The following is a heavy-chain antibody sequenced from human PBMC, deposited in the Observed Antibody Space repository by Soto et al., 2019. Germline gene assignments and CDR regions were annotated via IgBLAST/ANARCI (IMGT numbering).Heavy chain of an antibody. J-gene: IGHJ6*02. CDR1: GFTFSSYS. CDR2: ISSSSSYI. V-gene: IGHV3-21*01. CDR3: ARFRSGFLEWPHNIFNRGMDV. D-gene: IGHD3-3*01. Sequence: PGGSLRLSCAASGFTFSSYSMNWVRQAPGKGLEWVSSISSSSSYIYYADSVKGRFTISRDNAKNSLYLQMNSLRAEDTAVYYCARFRSGFLEWPHNIFNRGMDVWGQRTTVTVSS.